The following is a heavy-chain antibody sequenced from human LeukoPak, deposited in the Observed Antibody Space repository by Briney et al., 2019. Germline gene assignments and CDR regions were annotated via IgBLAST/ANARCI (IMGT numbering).Heavy chain of an antibody. CDR2: MNPNSGNT. Sequence: ASVKVSCKASGYTFTSYDINWVRQATGQGLEWMGWMNPNSGNTGYAQKFQGRVTMTRNTSISTAYMELSSLRPEDTAVYYCARGRWDTAMDNFDYWGQGTLVTVSS. CDR3: ARGRWDTAMDNFDY. J-gene: IGHJ4*02. V-gene: IGHV1-8*01. CDR1: GYTFTSYD. D-gene: IGHD5-18*01.